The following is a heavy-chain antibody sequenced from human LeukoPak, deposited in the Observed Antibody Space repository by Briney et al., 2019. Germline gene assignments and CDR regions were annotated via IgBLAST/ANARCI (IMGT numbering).Heavy chain of an antibody. CDR3: AREEYSYGSHWFDP. V-gene: IGHV4-38-2*02. CDR2: IYHSGST. CDR1: GYSISSGYY. Sequence: PSETLSLTCTVSGYSISSGYYWGWIRQPPGKGLEWIGSIYHSGSTYYNPSLKSRVTISVDTSKNQFSLKLSSVTAADTAVYYCAREEYSYGSHWFDPWGQGTLVTVSS. J-gene: IGHJ5*02. D-gene: IGHD5-18*01.